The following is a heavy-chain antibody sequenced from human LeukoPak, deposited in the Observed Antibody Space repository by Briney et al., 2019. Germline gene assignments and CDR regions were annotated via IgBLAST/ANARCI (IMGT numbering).Heavy chain of an antibody. Sequence: SETLSLTCTVSGGSISSSSYYWGWIRQPPGKGLEWIGSIYHSGSTYYNPSLKSRVTISVDRSKNQFSLKLSSVTAADTAVYYCASTLTGPYYFDYWGQGTLVTVSS. CDR2: IYHSGST. D-gene: IGHD3-9*01. J-gene: IGHJ4*02. CDR3: ASTLTGPYYFDY. V-gene: IGHV4-39*07. CDR1: GGSISSSSYY.